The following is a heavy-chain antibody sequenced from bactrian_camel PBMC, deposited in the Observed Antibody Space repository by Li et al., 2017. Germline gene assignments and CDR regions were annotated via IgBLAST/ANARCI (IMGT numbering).Heavy chain of an antibody. J-gene: IGHJ4*01. CDR2: VTIRNGDH. CDR1: GTIARHFC. V-gene: IGHV3S54*01. Sequence: HVQLVESGGGSVQPGGSMRLSCAVSGTIARHFCMGWFRQAPGKEREGVAAVTIRNGDHDYADSVRGRFTISQHNAENTLFLHMNGLKPEDTAMYYCAAKLYCYSGPLIPASYNYWGQGTQVTVS. CDR3: AAKLYCYSGPLIPASYNY. D-gene: IGHD3*01.